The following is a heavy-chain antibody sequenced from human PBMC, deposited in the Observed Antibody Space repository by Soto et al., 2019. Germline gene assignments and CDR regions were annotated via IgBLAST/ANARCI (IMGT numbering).Heavy chain of an antibody. CDR1: GDNVSSRYW. V-gene: IGHV4-4*02. CDR3: ARLAQVFVLYI. J-gene: IGHJ4*01. CDR2: IYHSGSA. D-gene: IGHD3-3*01. Sequence: SGTLSLMCVVSGDNVSSRYWWSWVRLSPVKGLEWIGEIYHSGSANYNPSFKGRVFMSVDKSKSQFSLRLTSVTAADMAVFYCARLAQVFVLYIWGPGIQVTVSS.